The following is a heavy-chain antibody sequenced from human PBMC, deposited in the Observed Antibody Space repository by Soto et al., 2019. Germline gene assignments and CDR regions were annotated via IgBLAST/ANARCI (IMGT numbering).Heavy chain of an antibody. Sequence: ASVNVSCKSSGYTFTSYGISWVRQAPGQGLEWMGWISAYNGSTNYAQKLQGRVTMTTDTSTSTAYMELRSLRSDDTAVYYCARWVGYYDFWSGYYDYGMDVWGQGTTVTVSS. V-gene: IGHV1-18*04. J-gene: IGHJ6*02. CDR2: ISAYNGST. CDR3: ARWVGYYDFWSGYYDYGMDV. CDR1: GYTFTSYG. D-gene: IGHD3-3*01.